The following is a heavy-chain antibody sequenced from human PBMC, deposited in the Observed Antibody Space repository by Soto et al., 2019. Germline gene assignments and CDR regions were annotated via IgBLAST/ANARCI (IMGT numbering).Heavy chain of an antibody. V-gene: IGHV3-23*01. CDR3: AKKAGSGSGYSYNWFDP. D-gene: IGHD3-22*01. CDR1: GFTFSSYA. CDR2: ISGSGGST. Sequence: PGGSLRLSCAASGFTFSSYAMSWVRQAPGKGLEWVSAISGSGGSTYYADSVKGRFTISRDNSKNTLYLRTNSLRAEDTAVFYCAKKAGSGSGYSYNWFDPWGQGTLVTVSS. J-gene: IGHJ5*02.